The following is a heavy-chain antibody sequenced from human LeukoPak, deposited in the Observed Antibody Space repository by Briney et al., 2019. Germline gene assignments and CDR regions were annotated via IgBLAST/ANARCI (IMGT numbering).Heavy chain of an antibody. Sequence: GGSLRLSCSASGFTFSNYGMHWVRQAPGKGLEWVAFIRYDGTDKYYADSVKGRFTISRDNSKNTLYLQMNSLRPEDTAVYYCAKGVYYCSSSSCPQYYYYMDVWGKGTTVTVSS. D-gene: IGHD2-15*01. CDR1: GFTFSNYG. CDR2: IRYDGTDK. V-gene: IGHV3-30*02. J-gene: IGHJ6*03. CDR3: AKGVYYCSSSSCPQYYYYMDV.